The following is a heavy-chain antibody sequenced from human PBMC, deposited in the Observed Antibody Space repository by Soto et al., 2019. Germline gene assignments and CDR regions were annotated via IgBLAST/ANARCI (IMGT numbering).Heavy chain of an antibody. CDR1: GYTFTGYY. D-gene: IGHD2-15*01. Sequence: ASVKVSCKASGYTFTGYYMHWVRQAPGQGLEWMGWINPNSGGTNYAQKFQGRVTMTRDTSISTAYMELSRLRSDDTAVYYCARDWRGYCSGGSCPKDYYYGMDVWGQGTTVTV. CDR3: ARDWRGYCSGGSCPKDYYYGMDV. CDR2: INPNSGGT. J-gene: IGHJ6*02. V-gene: IGHV1-2*02.